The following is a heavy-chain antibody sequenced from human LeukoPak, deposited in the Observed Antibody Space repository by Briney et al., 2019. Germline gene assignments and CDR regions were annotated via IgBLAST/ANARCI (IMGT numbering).Heavy chain of an antibody. J-gene: IGHJ3*02. CDR1: GFTFSSYE. V-gene: IGHV3-48*03. Sequence: PGGSLRLSCAASGFTFSSYEMNWVRQAPGKGLEWVSYISSSGSTIYYADSVKGRFTISRDNAKNTLYLQMNSLRAEDTAVYYCARGQRLAFDAFDIWGQGTMVTVSS. CDR2: ISSSGSTI. CDR3: ARGQRLAFDAFDI. D-gene: IGHD3-3*02.